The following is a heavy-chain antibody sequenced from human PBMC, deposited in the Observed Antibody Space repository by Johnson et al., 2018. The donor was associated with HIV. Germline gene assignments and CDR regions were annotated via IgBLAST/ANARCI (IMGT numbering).Heavy chain of an antibody. CDR3: AKDRVGVGYGAYWASDM. J-gene: IGHJ3*02. CDR1: GFTVSSNY. V-gene: IGHV3-66*01. Sequence: MLLVESGGNVVQPGRSLRLSCAASGFTVSSNYMSWVRQAPGRGLECVSIIYSDGNTYYADSVKGRFIISSDNAKNSLYLQMNRLRVEDTALYYCAKDRVGVGYGAYWASDMWGRGTMVIGSS. CDR2: IYSDGNT. D-gene: IGHD4-17*01.